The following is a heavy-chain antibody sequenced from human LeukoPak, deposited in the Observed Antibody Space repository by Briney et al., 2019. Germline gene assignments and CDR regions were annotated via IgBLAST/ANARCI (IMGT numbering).Heavy chain of an antibody. J-gene: IGHJ4*02. CDR2: INPSGGST. D-gene: IGHD3-10*01. V-gene: IGHV1-46*01. Sequence: ASVKVSCKASGYTFTSYYMHWVRQAPGQGLEWMGIINPSGGSTSYAQKSQGRVTMTRDMSTSTAYMELSSLRSEDTAVYYCARVRTTMVRGVIIIGYWGQGTLVTVSS. CDR1: GYTFTSYY. CDR3: ARVRTTMVRGVIIIGY.